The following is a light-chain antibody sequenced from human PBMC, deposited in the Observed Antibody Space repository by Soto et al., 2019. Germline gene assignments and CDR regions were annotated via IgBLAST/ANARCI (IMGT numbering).Light chain of an antibody. CDR1: SSDVGGYNY. CDR2: DVS. J-gene: IGLJ1*01. V-gene: IGLV2-11*01. CDR3: CSYAGSNNFPYV. Sequence: QSVLTQPRSVSESPGQSVTISCTGTSSDVGGYNYVSWYQQHPGKAPKLMIYDVSKRPSGVPDRFSGSKSGNTASLTISGLQAEDEADYYCCSYAGSNNFPYVFGTGTKVTVL.